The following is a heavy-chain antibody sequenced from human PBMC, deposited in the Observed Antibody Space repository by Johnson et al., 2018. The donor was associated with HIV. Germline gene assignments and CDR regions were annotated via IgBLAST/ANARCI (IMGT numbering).Heavy chain of an antibody. V-gene: IGHV3-30-3*01. D-gene: IGHD6-19*01. CDR1: GFTFSSYA. J-gene: IGHJ3*02. CDR3: ARDNGAVAGPEGAFDI. CDR2: ISYDGSNK. Sequence: QVQLVESGGGVVQPGRSLRLSCAASGFTFSSYAMHWVRQAPGKWLEWVAVISYDGSNKYYADSVKGRFTISRDNSKNTLYLQMNSLRAEDTAVYYCARDNGAVAGPEGAFDIWGQGTMVTVSS.